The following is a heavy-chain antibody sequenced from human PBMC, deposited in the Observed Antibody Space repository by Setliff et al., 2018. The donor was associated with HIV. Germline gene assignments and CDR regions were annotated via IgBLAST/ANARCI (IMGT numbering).Heavy chain of an antibody. J-gene: IGHJ4*02. CDR3: AKDKGQKYADY. CDR2: IRSEGSNK. V-gene: IGHV3-30*02. Sequence: GGSLRLSCATSGLTFSNCGMHWVRQAPGKGLEWVASIRSEGSNKYYADSVTGRFTISRDDSKNTLYLQMNSQRAEDTAVYYCAKDKGQKYADYWGQGTVVTVSS. CDR1: GLTFSNCG.